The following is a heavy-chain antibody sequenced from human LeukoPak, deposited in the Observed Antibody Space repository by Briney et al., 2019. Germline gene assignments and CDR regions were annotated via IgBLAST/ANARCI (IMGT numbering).Heavy chain of an antibody. Sequence: GGSLRLSCAASGFTFSSYAMSWVRQAPGKGLEWVSAISGSGGSTYYADSVKGRFTISRDNSKNTLYLQMSSLRDEDTAVYYCANHHIAGGYYCGYFDYWGQGTLVTVSS. CDR2: ISGSGGST. CDR1: GFTFSSYA. CDR3: ANHHIAGGYYCGYFDY. D-gene: IGHD4-23*01. J-gene: IGHJ4*02. V-gene: IGHV3-23*01.